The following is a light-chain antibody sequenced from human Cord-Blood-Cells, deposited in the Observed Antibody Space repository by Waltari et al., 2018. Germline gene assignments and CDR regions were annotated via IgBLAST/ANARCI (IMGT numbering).Light chain of an antibody. V-gene: IGLV2-23*03. CDR1: SSDVGRDNL. CDR2: AGR. J-gene: IGLJ3*02. CDR3: CSYAGSSTFGV. Sequence: QSALTPPASVSGSPGPSITISCTGTSSDVGRDNLLSWYQQHPGKAPNLMIDAGRKLPSGVSNRFSGSKSGNTASLTISWLQAEDEADYYCCSYAGSSTFGVFGGGTKLPVL.